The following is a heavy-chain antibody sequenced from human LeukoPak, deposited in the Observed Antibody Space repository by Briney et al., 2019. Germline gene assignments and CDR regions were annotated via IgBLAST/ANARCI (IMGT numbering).Heavy chain of an antibody. J-gene: IGHJ6*03. CDR1: GGSFTGFY. CDR2: INHSGST. Sequence: SETLSLTCAVYGGSFTGFYWSWIRQPPGKGLEWIGEINHSGSTNYNPSLKSRVTISVDTSKNQFSLKLSSVTAADTAVYYCARAGLRSYYMDVWGKGTTVTVSS. CDR3: ARAGLRSYYMDV. V-gene: IGHV4-34*01.